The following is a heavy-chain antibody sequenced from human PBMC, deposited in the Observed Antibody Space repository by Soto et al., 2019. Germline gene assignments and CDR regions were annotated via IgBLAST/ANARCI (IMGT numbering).Heavy chain of an antibody. CDR1: GGTFSSYA. D-gene: IGHD3-16*01. V-gene: IGHV1-69*12. Sequence: QVQLVQSGAEVKKPASSVKVSCKASGGTFSSYAISWVRQAPGQGHEWRGGIIPIFGTANDAQNFQARVTITAAESTSTAYMELSSLRSEDTAVYYCARASSFGTNWYLHLWGRGTLVTVSS. CDR2: IIPIFGTA. J-gene: IGHJ2*01. CDR3: ARASSFGTNWYLHL.